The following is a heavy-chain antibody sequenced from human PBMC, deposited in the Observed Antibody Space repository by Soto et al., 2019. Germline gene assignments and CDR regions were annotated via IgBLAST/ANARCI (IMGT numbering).Heavy chain of an antibody. CDR2: ISYDGSNK. Sequence: QVQLVESGGGVVQPGRSLRLSCEASGFTFSSYGMHWVRQAPGKGLEWVAVISYDGSNKYYADSVKGRLTISRDNSKNTQYLQMNSLRGEDTAVYYCAKDNGSGCDWLRVVDASDIWGQGTMVTVSS. CDR3: AKDNGSGCDWLRVVDASDI. CDR1: GFTFSSYG. V-gene: IGHV3-30*18. D-gene: IGHD5-12*01. J-gene: IGHJ3*02.